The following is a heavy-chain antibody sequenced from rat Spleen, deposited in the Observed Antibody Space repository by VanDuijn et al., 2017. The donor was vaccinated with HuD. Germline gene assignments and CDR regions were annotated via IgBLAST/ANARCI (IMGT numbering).Heavy chain of an antibody. J-gene: IGHJ4*01. CDR1: GFTFSDYY. CDR3: ASLMYTPDYLGVMDA. D-gene: IGHD1-6*01. V-gene: IGHV5-29*01. Sequence: SLKLSCAASGFTFSDYYMAWVRQAPTKGLEWVATISYDGSTTYYRDSVKGRFTISRDNAESTLYLQMDSLRSEATATYYCASLMYTPDYLGVMDAWGQGASVTVSS. CDR2: ISYDGSTT.